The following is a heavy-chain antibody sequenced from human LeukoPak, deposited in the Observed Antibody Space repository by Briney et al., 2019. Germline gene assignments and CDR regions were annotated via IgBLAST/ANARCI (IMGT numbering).Heavy chain of an antibody. CDR1: GGSISSSSYY. CDR3: AKGRSGYHEFDY. CDR2: IVNSGDST. J-gene: IGHJ4*02. D-gene: IGHD3-9*01. V-gene: IGHV3-23*01. Sequence: ETLSLTCTVSGGSISSSSYYWGWIRQPPGKGLEWVSVIVNSGDSTNYAASVKGRFTISRDNSKNTLFLQMNSLRAEDTAVYYCAKGRSGYHEFDYWGQGTLVTVSS.